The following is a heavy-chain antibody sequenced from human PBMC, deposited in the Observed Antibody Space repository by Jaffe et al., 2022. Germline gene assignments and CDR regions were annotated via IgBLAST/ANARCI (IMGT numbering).Heavy chain of an antibody. CDR2: IYYSGST. J-gene: IGHJ4*02. V-gene: IGHV4-39*01. CDR3: ARQGPPKLNYDILTGYYREGNYFDY. D-gene: IGHD3-9*01. Sequence: QLQLQESGPGLVKPSETLSLTCTVSGGSISSSSYYWGWIRQPPGKGLEWIGSIYYSGSTYYNPSLKSRVTISVDTSKNQFSLKLSSVTAADTAVYYCARQGPPKLNYDILTGYYREGNYFDYWGQGTLVTVSS. CDR1: GGSISSSSYY.